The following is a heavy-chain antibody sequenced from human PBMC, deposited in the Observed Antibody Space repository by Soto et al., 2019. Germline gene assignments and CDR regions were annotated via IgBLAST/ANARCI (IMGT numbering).Heavy chain of an antibody. CDR3: ARVLAARRVRVEQTNRFDP. Sequence: QVQLQQWGAGLLKPSETLSLTCAVYGGSFSGYYWSWIRQPPGKGLEWIGEINHSGSTNYNPSLKRRVTLSGDTYKNQFHLKRDSVTATGTAVYYCARVLAARRVRVEQTNRFDPWGHGTLVNV. CDR1: GGSFSGYY. CDR2: INHSGST. J-gene: IGHJ5*02. V-gene: IGHV4-34*01. D-gene: IGHD6-6*01.